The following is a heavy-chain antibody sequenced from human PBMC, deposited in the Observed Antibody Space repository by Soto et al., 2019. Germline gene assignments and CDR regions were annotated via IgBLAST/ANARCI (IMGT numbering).Heavy chain of an antibody. CDR1: GGTFSSYA. V-gene: IGHV1-69*13. Sequence: ASVKVSCKASGGTFSSYAISWVRQAPGQGLEWMGGIIPIFGTANYAQKFQGRVTITADESTSTAYMELSSLRSEDTAVYYCAREGYCGGDCYHNYYYYGMDVWGQGTTVTVSS. CDR2: IIPIFGTA. D-gene: IGHD2-21*02. CDR3: AREGYCGGDCYHNYYYYGMDV. J-gene: IGHJ6*02.